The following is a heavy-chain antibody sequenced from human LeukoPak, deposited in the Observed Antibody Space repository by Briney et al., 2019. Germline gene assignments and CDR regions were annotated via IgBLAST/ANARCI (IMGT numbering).Heavy chain of an antibody. Sequence: PGGSLRLSCVAPRISLSSYAMSWVRQAPGKGLEWVSTITYSGVNEYYADSVKGRFTISRDNAKNTLYLQMNSLRGEDTAVYFCARERKSSTSMDYWGQGTLVTVSS. V-gene: IGHV3-23*01. D-gene: IGHD2-2*01. J-gene: IGHJ4*02. CDR2: ITYSGVNE. CDR1: RISLSSYA. CDR3: ARERKSSTSMDY.